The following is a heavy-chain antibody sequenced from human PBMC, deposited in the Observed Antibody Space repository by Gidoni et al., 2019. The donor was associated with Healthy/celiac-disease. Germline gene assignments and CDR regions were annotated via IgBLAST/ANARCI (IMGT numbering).Heavy chain of an antibody. CDR2: IYHSGST. J-gene: IGHJ6*02. V-gene: IGHV4-38-2*01. CDR3: ATLGAKYYYYGMDV. D-gene: IGHD5-12*01. CDR1: GYSISSGYY. Sequence: QVQLQESGPGLVKPSETLSLTCAVSGYSISSGYYWGWIRQPPGKGLEWIGSIYHSGSTYYNPSLKSRVTISVDTSKNQFSLMLSSVTAADTAVYYCATLGAKYYYYGMDVWGQVTTVTVSS.